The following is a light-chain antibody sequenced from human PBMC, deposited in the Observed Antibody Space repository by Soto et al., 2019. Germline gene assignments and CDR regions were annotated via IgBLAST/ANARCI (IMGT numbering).Light chain of an antibody. Sequence: QSVLTQPPSVSGAPGQKVTISCSGTSPNIGNNYVSWYQQLPGTAPKLLIYDNNRRPSGIPDRFSGSKSGTSATLGITGLPTGDEADYYCGTWDSSLSAVVFGGGTKLTVL. J-gene: IGLJ2*01. CDR2: DNN. V-gene: IGLV1-51*01. CDR3: GTWDSSLSAVV. CDR1: SPNIGNNY.